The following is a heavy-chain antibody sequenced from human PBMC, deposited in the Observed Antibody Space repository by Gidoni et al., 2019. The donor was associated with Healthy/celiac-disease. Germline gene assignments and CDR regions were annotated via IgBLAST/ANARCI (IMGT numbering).Heavy chain of an antibody. Sequence: EVQLLESGGGLVQPGGSLRLSCAASGFPFSSYAMSWVRQAPGKGLEWVSAISGSGGSTYYADSVKGRFTISRDNSKNTLYLQMNSLRAEDTAVYYCAKPLPPRYCSGGSCYSPGYYFDYWGQGTLVTVSS. V-gene: IGHV3-23*01. CDR3: AKPLPPRYCSGGSCYSPGYYFDY. D-gene: IGHD2-15*01. CDR1: GFPFSSYA. CDR2: ISGSGGST. J-gene: IGHJ4*02.